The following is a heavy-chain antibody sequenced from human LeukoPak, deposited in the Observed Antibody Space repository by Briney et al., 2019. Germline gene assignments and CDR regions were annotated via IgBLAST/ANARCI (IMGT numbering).Heavy chain of an antibody. D-gene: IGHD1-26*01. CDR2: INWNGGGT. J-gene: IGHJ6*02. Sequence: GGSLRLSCAATGYSFKDYGMHWVRQPPGKGLEWVSAINWNGGGTDYADSVRGRFTIFRDNAKNSLYLQLSSLRPEDTALYYCAKHLTATNTYIFFGLDVWGQGTSVTVSS. CDR3: AKHLTATNTYIFFGLDV. V-gene: IGHV3-9*01. CDR1: GYSFKDYG.